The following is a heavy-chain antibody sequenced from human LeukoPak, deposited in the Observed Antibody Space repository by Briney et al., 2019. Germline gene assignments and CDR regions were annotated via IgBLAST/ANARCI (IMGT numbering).Heavy chain of an antibody. CDR1: GFTFSSYA. D-gene: IGHD3-10*01. CDR2: ISGSGGST. Sequence: GGSLRLSCAASGFTFSSYAMSWVRQAPGKGLEWVSAISGSGGSTYYADSVKGRFTISRDNSKHTLYLQMNSLRAEDTAVYYCAKPLWFGPYFDYWGQGTLVTVSS. J-gene: IGHJ4*02. CDR3: AKPLWFGPYFDY. V-gene: IGHV3-23*01.